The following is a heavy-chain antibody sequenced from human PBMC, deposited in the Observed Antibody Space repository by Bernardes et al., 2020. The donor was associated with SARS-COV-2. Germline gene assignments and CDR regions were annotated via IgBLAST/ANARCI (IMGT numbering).Heavy chain of an antibody. Sequence: ASMKVSCKASGYTFTSYGISWVRQAPGQGLEWMGWISAYNGNTNYAQKLQGRVTMTTDTSTSTAYMELRSLRSDDTAVYYCARDRVLSSGWYYYYGMDVWGQGTTVTVSS. J-gene: IGHJ6*02. V-gene: IGHV1-18*01. CDR1: GYTFTSYG. D-gene: IGHD6-19*01. CDR2: ISAYNGNT. CDR3: ARDRVLSSGWYYYYGMDV.